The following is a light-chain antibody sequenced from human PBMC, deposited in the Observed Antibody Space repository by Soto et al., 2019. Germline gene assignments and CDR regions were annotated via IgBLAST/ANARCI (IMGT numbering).Light chain of an antibody. V-gene: IGLV2-14*01. J-gene: IGLJ1*01. CDR1: SSDVGGYNY. CDR3: SSYTGDNTHV. CDR2: EVS. Sequence: QSVLTQPASVSGSPGQSITISCTGTSSDVGGYNYVSWYQQHPGKAPKLMIYEVSNRPLGVSNRFSGSKSGNTASLTISGLQAEDEADYYCSSYTGDNTHVFGSGTKVTVL.